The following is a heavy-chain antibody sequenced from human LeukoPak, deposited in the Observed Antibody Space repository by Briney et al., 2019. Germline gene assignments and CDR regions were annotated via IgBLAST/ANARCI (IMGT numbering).Heavy chain of an antibody. J-gene: IGHJ4*02. Sequence: GGSLRLSCAASGFTVSNNYMSWVRQRPGKGLEWVSVIYSGGTTHYADSVKGRFTISRDDSKNTLYLQMNSLRVEDTAVYYCTRVNGGAFWYWGQGTLVTVSS. CDR2: IYSGGTT. CDR3: TRVNGGAFWY. CDR1: GFTVSNNY. V-gene: IGHV3-53*01. D-gene: IGHD3-3*01.